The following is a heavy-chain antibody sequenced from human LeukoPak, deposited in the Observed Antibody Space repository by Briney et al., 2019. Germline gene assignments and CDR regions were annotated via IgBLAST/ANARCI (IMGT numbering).Heavy chain of an antibody. J-gene: IGHJ6*03. CDR1: GFTFSNYG. Sequence: PGRSLRLSCAASGFTFSNYGMHWVRQAPGKGLEWLAIMWYDGSIKYYADSAKGRFTISRDNSKNTVFLQMNSLRDEDTAVYYCARSRDGYNYYYYYYMDVWGKGTTVTVSS. CDR2: MWYDGSIK. D-gene: IGHD5-24*01. CDR3: ARSRDGYNYYYYYYMDV. V-gene: IGHV3-33*02.